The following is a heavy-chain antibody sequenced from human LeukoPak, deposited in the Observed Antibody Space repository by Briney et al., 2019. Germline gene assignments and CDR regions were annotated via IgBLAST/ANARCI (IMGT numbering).Heavy chain of an antibody. Sequence: PSGTLSLTCAVSGGSLSSSSYYWGWIRQPPGKGLEWIGSIYYSGSTYYNPSLKSRVTISVDTSKNQFSLKLSSVTAADAAVYYCARDPPFGWFDPWGQGTLVTDSS. CDR3: ARDPPFGWFDP. D-gene: IGHD3-10*01. CDR1: GGSLSSSSYY. V-gene: IGHV4-39*07. J-gene: IGHJ5*02. CDR2: IYYSGST.